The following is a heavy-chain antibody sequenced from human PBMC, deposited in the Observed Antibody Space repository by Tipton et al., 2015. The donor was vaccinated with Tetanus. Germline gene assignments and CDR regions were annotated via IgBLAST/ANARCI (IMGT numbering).Heavy chain of an antibody. CDR2: IIPSLDTA. CDR1: GSNFRNYA. V-gene: IGHV1-69*04. CDR3: AREQGYFDY. J-gene: IGHJ4*02. Sequence: QSGAEVKKPGSSVTVSCKASGSNFRNYAITWVRQAPGQGLEWMARIIPSLDTADYSPNFPGRVTVTADKSTTTAYMKLSSLRSDDTAVYFCAREQGYFDYWGQGTLVTVSS.